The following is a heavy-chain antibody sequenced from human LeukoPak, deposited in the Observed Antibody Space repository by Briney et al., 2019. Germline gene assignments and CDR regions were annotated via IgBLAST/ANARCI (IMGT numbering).Heavy chain of an antibody. D-gene: IGHD1-26*01. CDR2: ISAYNGNT. Sequence: ASVKVSCKASGYTFTSYGISWVRQAPGQGLEWMAWISAYNGNTDYAQNLRGRVTMTTDTSTSTAYMELRSLRSDDTAVYYCAREASGSYYDLDYWGQGTLVTVSS. V-gene: IGHV1-18*01. CDR3: AREASGSYYDLDY. CDR1: GYTFTSYG. J-gene: IGHJ4*02.